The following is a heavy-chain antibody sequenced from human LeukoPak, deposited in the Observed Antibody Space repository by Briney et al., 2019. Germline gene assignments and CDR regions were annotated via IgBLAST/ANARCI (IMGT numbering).Heavy chain of an antibody. V-gene: IGHV1-2*02. Sequence: ASVKVSCKASGYTFTGYYMHWVRQAPGQGLEWMGWINSNSGGTNYAQKFQGRVTMTRDTSISTAYMELSRLRSDDTAVYYCARDQGSGWPSFDYWGQGTLVTVSS. CDR2: INSNSGGT. D-gene: IGHD6-19*01. CDR3: ARDQGSGWPSFDY. CDR1: GYTFTGYY. J-gene: IGHJ4*02.